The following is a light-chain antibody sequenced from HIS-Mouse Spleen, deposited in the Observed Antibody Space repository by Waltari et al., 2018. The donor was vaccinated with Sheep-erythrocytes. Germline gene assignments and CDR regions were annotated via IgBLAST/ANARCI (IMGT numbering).Light chain of an antibody. Sequence: DIQMTQSPSSLSASVGDRVTITCRASQSISSNLNWYQQKPGKAPKPLIYAASSLQSGVPSMVSGSGSGTDFTLTISSLQPEDFATYYCQQSYSTPQFTFGPGTKVDIK. CDR2: AAS. CDR1: QSISSN. V-gene: IGKV1-39*01. CDR3: QQSYSTPQFT. J-gene: IGKJ3*01.